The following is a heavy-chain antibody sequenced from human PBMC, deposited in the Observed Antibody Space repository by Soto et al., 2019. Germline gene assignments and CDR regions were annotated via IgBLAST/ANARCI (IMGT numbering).Heavy chain of an antibody. Sequence: PSETLSLTCTVSGSSIGTYCWSWIRQSPGKGLEWIGYIYDRGTTDYNPSLKSRVNISVDTSKNQFSLKLSSVTAADTAVYYCARGGTRDGMDVWGQRTTVTVS. V-gene: IGHV4-59*01. CDR2: IYDRGTT. D-gene: IGHD2-2*01. CDR1: GSSIGTYC. CDR3: ARGGTRDGMDV. J-gene: IGHJ6*02.